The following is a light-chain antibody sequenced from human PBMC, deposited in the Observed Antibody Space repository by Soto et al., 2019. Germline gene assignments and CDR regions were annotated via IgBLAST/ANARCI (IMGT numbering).Light chain of an antibody. CDR1: QSVSSN. Sequence: EIVMTQSPATLSVSPGERATLSCRASQSVSSNLAWYQQKPGQAPRLLIYGASTRATGIPVRFSGSGSGTEFTLTISSLQSEDFAVYYCQQYNNWPPVTFGPGTKVDIK. J-gene: IGKJ3*01. V-gene: IGKV3-15*01. CDR3: QQYNNWPPVT. CDR2: GAS.